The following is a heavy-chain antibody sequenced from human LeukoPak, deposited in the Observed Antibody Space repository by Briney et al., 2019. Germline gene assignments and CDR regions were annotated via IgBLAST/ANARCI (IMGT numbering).Heavy chain of an antibody. V-gene: IGHV3-33*01. J-gene: IGHJ4*02. D-gene: IGHD3/OR15-3a*01. CDR1: GFTFRSYG. CDR3: ASDRTHQVDY. CDR2: IWYDGSNK. Sequence: GGFLRLSCAASGFTFRSYGMHWVRQAPGKGLEWVAVIWYDGSNKYYADSVKGRFTISRDNSKNTLYLQMNSLRAEDTAMYYCASDRTHQVDYWGQGTLVTVSS.